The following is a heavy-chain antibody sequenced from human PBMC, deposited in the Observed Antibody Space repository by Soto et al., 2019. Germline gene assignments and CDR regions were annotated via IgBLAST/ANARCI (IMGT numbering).Heavy chain of an antibody. V-gene: IGHV1-69*13. Sequence: SVKVSCEASGGTFSSYPIRWVRQAPGQGLEWMGGIIPIFGTANYAQKFQGRVTITADESTSTAYMELSSLRYEDTAVYYCERDRGNTMVRGGIRTSVGYYYGKAVWGQGTTVTVSS. CDR2: IIPIFGTA. CDR1: GGTFSSYP. CDR3: ERDRGNTMVRGGIRTSVGYYYGKAV. D-gene: IGHD3-10*01. J-gene: IGHJ6*02.